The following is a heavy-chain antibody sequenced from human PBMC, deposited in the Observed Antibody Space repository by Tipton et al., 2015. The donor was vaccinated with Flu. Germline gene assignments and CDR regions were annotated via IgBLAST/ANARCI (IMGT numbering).Heavy chain of an antibody. CDR2: INWNGVST. CDR3: AKDSRSSSSMDYYYYSGMDV. D-gene: IGHD6-6*01. Sequence: SLRLSCAASGFTFDDYPMHWVRQAPGKGLEWVSTINWNGVSTAYADSVRGRFAISRDNAKNSLYLQMSSLRADDTALYYCAKDSRSSSSMDYYYYSGMDVWGRGTTVTVSS. CDR1: GFTFDDYP. V-gene: IGHV3-9*01. J-gene: IGHJ6*02.